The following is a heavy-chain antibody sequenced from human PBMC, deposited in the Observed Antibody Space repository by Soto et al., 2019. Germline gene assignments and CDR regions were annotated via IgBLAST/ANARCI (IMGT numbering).Heavy chain of an antibody. V-gene: IGHV3-9*01. CDR3: VKANVQLLVEGGPFDM. J-gene: IGHJ3*02. CDR1: GFTFEGFA. CDR2: VNWSGGST. Sequence: PGGSLRLSCAASGFTFEGFAMHWVRQHPGKGLEWVSGVNWSGGSTAYSESVKGRFTISRDSAKNSLFLEMNSLRAEDTALYYCVKANVQLLVEGGPFDMWGHGTMVTVSS. D-gene: IGHD2-15*01.